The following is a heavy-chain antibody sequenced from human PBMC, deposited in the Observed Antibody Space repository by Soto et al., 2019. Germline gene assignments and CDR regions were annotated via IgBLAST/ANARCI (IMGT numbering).Heavy chain of an antibody. CDR1: CGYSGSHY. D-gene: IGHD3-22*01. J-gene: IGHJ3*02. CDR2: INQSGST. CDR3: ARKSTMILDDAFDI. V-gene: IGHV4-34*01. Sequence: PSMTLHFPWTVSCGYSGSHYCRCIRQPPGKGLEWIGEINQSGSTNYNPSLKSRVTISVDTSKNQFSLKLSSVTAADTAVYYCARKSTMILDDAFDIWGQGTMVTGSS.